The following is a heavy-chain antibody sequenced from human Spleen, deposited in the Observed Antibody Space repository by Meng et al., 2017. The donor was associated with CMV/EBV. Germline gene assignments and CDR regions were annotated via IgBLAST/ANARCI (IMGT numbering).Heavy chain of an antibody. CDR3: ASLPTTVIGDY. Sequence: GGSLRLSCAASGFTFSTYAMSWVRQAPGKGLEWVSLISGSGSNTYYADSVKGRFTISRDNSKNTLYLQMNSLRAEDTAVYYCASLPTTVIGDYWGQGTLVTVSS. CDR2: ISGSGSNT. V-gene: IGHV3-23*01. J-gene: IGHJ4*02. CDR1: GFTFSTYA. D-gene: IGHD4-11*01.